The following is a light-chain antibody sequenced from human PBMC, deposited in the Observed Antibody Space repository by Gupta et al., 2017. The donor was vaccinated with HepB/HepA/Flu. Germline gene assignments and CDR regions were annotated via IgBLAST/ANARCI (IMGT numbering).Light chain of an antibody. CDR2: HGT. J-gene: IGKJ1*01. CDR1: QNIGTD. V-gene: IGKV3-15*01. CDR3: QKYNSWPRT. Sequence: EIVLTQSPATLSVSPGESATLSCRASQNIGTDLAWYRQRPGQTPTILTSHGTNRAPGAPARFSGSGSGTEFTLAISTLQSDDFAIYYCQKYNSWPRTFGQGTKVEIK.